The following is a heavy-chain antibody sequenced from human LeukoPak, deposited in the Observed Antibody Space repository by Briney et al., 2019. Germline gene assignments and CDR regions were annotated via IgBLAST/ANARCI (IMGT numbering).Heavy chain of an antibody. Sequence: PGGSLRLSCAASGFTVNTKYMSWVRQGPGTGLEWIAVVYSGGETFYADSVRGRFAVSRDISKNTLYLQMNSLRAEDTAVYYCARGYVECDYWGQGTLVTVSS. CDR1: GFTVNTKY. CDR2: VYSGGET. J-gene: IGHJ4*02. V-gene: IGHV3-66*02. D-gene: IGHD5-12*01. CDR3: ARGYVECDY.